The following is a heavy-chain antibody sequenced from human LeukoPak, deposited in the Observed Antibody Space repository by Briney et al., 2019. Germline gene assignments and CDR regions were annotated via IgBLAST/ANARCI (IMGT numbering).Heavy chain of an antibody. Sequence: PSETLSLTCTVSGGSISSYYWSWIRQPPGKGLEWIGYIYYSGSTNYNPSLKSRVTISVDTSRNQFFLKLNPVTAADTAVYYCARGDGYYTDIDYWGQGALVTVSS. D-gene: IGHD3-3*01. CDR3: ARGDGYYTDIDY. CDR1: GGSISSYY. V-gene: IGHV4-59*01. J-gene: IGHJ4*02. CDR2: IYYSGST.